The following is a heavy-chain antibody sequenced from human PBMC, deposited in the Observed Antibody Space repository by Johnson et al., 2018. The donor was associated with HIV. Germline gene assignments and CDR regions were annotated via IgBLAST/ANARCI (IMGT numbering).Heavy chain of an antibody. CDR3: AISREYSSSWFGAFDI. Sequence: VQLVESGGGLVKPGGSLRLSCTASGFTFSDYYMSWIRQAPGKGLEWVSYISSLGSTIYYADSVKGRFTIASDNAKNSLYLQMNSLSAEDTAVYYCAISREYSSSWFGAFDIWGQGTMVTVS. CDR1: GFTFSDYY. J-gene: IGHJ3*02. V-gene: IGHV3-11*04. CDR2: ISSLGSTI. D-gene: IGHD6-13*01.